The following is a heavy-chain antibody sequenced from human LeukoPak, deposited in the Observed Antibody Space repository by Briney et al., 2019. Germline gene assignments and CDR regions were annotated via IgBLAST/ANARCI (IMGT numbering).Heavy chain of an antibody. V-gene: IGHV3-30*02. CDR2: IQTGGDPK. CDR3: AREASTEIIGGMDV. J-gene: IGHJ6*02. D-gene: IGHD2-8*02. CDR1: GFSFSSNG. Sequence: GGSLRLSCAASGFSFSSNGVHWVRQAPGKGLEWVSFIQTGGDPKYYADSVRGRFTISRDNSKKTCSLQMDSLRVEDTATYYCAREASTEIIGGMDVRGQGTTVTVTS.